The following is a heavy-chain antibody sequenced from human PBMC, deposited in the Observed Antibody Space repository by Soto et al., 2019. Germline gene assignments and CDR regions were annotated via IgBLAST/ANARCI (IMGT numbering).Heavy chain of an antibody. CDR3: AKAQRITITPRGKSFDY. CDR1: GFTFSSYA. J-gene: IGHJ4*02. Sequence: EVQLLESGGGLVQPGGSMRLSCAASGFTFSSYAMSWVRQAPGKGLEWVSALSGGGGSTYYADSVKGRFTISRDNSKNTLYLQMSTLRAEDTAVYYSAKAQRITITPRGKSFDYWTQGTLVTVSS. V-gene: IGHV3-23*01. D-gene: IGHD6-25*01. CDR2: LSGGGGST.